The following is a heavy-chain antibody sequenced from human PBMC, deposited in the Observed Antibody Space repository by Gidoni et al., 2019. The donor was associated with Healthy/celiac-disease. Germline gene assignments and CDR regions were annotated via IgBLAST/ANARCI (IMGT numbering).Heavy chain of an antibody. CDR3: ARDAYYYGMDV. CDR1: GCSISIGGYY. Sequence: QVQLQESGPGLVKPSQTLSLTCTVSGCSISIGGYYLSWIRQHPGKGLDWIGYTYYSGSTYYNPSLKSRFTISLDTSKNQFSLKLSSVTAADTAVYYCARDAYYYGMDVWGQGTTVTVSS. CDR2: TYYSGST. J-gene: IGHJ6*02. V-gene: IGHV4-31*03.